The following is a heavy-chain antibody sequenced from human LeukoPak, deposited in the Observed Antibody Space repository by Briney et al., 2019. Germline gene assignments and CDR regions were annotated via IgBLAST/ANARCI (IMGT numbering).Heavy chain of an antibody. J-gene: IGHJ4*02. CDR2: IRSDGSSK. V-gene: IGHV3-33*06. D-gene: IGHD4-17*01. Sequence: PGSSWRLSCAAPGFTFRSFGLPWFRRPPGKGRNGWALIRSDGSSKNYADSVKGRFTISRDTSKNTVHLQMNNLRAEDTAVYYCAKWAGDYPSYYLDYWGQGTLFTVSS. CDR3: AKWAGDYPSYYLDY. CDR1: GFTFRSFG.